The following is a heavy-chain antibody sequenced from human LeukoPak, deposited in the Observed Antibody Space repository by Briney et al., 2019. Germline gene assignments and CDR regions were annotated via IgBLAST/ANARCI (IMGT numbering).Heavy chain of an antibody. Sequence: PSETLSLTCTVSGGSISSSGYYWGWIRQPPGKGLEWIARIYYSGSTYYNPSLTSRVTISVDTSKNQLSLKLSSLTAADTAVYYCARHEYSGSYYGLSWFDPWGQGTLVTVSS. D-gene: IGHD1-26*01. J-gene: IGHJ5*02. CDR3: ARHEYSGSYYGLSWFDP. V-gene: IGHV4-39*01. CDR1: GGSISSSGYY. CDR2: IYYSGST.